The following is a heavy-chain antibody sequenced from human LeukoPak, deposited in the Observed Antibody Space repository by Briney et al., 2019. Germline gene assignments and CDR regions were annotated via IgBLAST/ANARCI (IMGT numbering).Heavy chain of an antibody. V-gene: IGHV3-7*04. CDR1: GVTFSNYW. CDR2: IKQDGSEK. CDR3: ARGRSSSLDY. Sequence: GGSLRLSCAASGVTFSNYWMSWVRQAPGKGLEWVAKIKQDGSEKYYVDSVKGRFAISRDNAKNSLYLQMDSLRAEDTAVYYCARGRSSSLDYWGQGTLVTVSS. D-gene: IGHD2-2*01. J-gene: IGHJ4*02.